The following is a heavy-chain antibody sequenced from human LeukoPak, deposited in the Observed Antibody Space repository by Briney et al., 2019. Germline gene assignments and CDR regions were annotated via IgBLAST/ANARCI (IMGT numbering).Heavy chain of an antibody. CDR3: ARGSLYGSGSYIADY. CDR1: GYTFTSYG. D-gene: IGHD3-10*01. V-gene: IGHV1-18*01. CDR2: ISAYNGNT. Sequence: ASVKVSCKASGYTFTSYGISWVRQAPGQGLEWMGWISAYNGNTNYAQKLQGRVTMTTDTSTSTAYMELRSLRSDDTAVYYCARGSLYGSGSYIADYWGQGTLVTVSS. J-gene: IGHJ4*02.